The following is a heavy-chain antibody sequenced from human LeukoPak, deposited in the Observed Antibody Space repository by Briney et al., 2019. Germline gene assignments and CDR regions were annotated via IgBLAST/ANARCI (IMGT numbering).Heavy chain of an antibody. Sequence: PGRSLRLSCAASGFTFSSYGMHWVRQAPGKGLEWAAVISYDGSNKYYADSVKGRFTISRDNSKNTLYLQMNSLRAEDTAVYYCAKDRWRAVAGYFDYWGQGTLVTVSS. CDR1: GFTFSSYG. J-gene: IGHJ4*02. D-gene: IGHD6-19*01. V-gene: IGHV3-30*18. CDR3: AKDRWRAVAGYFDY. CDR2: ISYDGSNK.